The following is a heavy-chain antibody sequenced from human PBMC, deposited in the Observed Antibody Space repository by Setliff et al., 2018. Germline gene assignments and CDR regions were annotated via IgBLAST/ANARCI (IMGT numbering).Heavy chain of an antibody. CDR3: ARMSGFLYMDV. CDR2: INHSGSA. CDR1: GGSFSGYY. D-gene: IGHD3-3*01. Sequence: LSLTCAVYGGSFSGYYWSWIRQTPGKGLEWIGEINHSGSAKYNPSLKTRVTISVDASKKQFSLKLTSVTAADTAVYYCARMSGFLYMDVWGKGTTVTVSS. V-gene: IGHV4-34*01. J-gene: IGHJ6*03.